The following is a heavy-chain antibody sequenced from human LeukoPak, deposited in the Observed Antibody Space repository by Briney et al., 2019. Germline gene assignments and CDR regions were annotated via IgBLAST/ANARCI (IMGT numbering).Heavy chain of an antibody. CDR1: GFTFRGNL. Sequence: GGSLRLSCAASGFTFRGNLLHWVRQAPGKGLEWVAGSSSDGGEQYYADSVRSRFTFSRDNSKSTLVLQMSSLRPDDTAVYYCARESSSRRFVFDVWGQGTVVTVSS. CDR2: SSSDGGEQ. V-gene: IGHV3-30*15. J-gene: IGHJ3*01. CDR3: ARESSSRRFVFDV. D-gene: IGHD6-13*01.